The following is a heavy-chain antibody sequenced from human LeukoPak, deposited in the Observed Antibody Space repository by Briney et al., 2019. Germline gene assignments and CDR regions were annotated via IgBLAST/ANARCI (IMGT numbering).Heavy chain of an antibody. CDR1: GRSISSGGYS. Sequence: SQTLSLTCAVSGRSISSGGYSSSWIRQPPGKGLEWIGYIYHSGSTYYNPSLKSRVTISVDRSKNQFSLKLSSVTAADTAVYYCARFYGDYANWFDPWGQGTLVTVSS. CDR2: IYHSGST. J-gene: IGHJ5*02. D-gene: IGHD4-17*01. CDR3: ARFYGDYANWFDP. V-gene: IGHV4-30-2*01.